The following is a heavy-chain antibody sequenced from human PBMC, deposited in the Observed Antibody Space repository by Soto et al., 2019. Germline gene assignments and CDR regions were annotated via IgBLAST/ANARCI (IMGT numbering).Heavy chain of an antibody. CDR3: ARRGLSSSSTFRYHYYGMDV. Sequence: ASVKVSCKASGYSFTHYVIHWVRQAPGQRLEWMGWIGAGDGKTYYSQNFQGRVTMTRDTSATTAYMELSSLIPEDTAAYYCARRGLSSSSTFRYHYYGMDVWGQGTTVTVAS. D-gene: IGHD6-6*01. J-gene: IGHJ6*02. V-gene: IGHV1-3*01. CDR2: IGAGDGKT. CDR1: GYSFTHYV.